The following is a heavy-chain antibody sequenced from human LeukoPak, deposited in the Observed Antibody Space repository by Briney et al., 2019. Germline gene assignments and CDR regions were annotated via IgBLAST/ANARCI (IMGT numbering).Heavy chain of an antibody. V-gene: IGHV3-53*01. CDR3: ARDLRYYDILTGYYSYYYYGMDV. CDR1: GLTGSHNY. D-gene: IGHD3-9*01. J-gene: IGHJ6*02. CDR2: IHTSGDT. Sequence: GGSLRLSCAASGLTGSHNYVSWVRQAPGKGLEWVSAIHTSGDTCYADSVKGRFTISRDTSKNTLYLQINSLRVEDRAVYYCARDLRYYDILTGYYSYYYYGMDVWGQGTTVTVSS.